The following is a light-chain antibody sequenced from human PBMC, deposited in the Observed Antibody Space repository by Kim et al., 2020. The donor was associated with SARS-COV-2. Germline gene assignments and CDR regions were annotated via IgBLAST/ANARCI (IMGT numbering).Light chain of an antibody. CDR3: SSYTSSSTRVV. Sequence: HSITISCTGTSSDVGGYNYVSWYQQHPGKAPKLMIYDVSNRPSGVSNRFSGSKSGNTASLTISGLQAEDEADYYCSSYTSSSTRVVFGGGTQLTVL. CDR2: DVS. CDR1: SSDVGGYNY. J-gene: IGLJ2*01. V-gene: IGLV2-14*03.